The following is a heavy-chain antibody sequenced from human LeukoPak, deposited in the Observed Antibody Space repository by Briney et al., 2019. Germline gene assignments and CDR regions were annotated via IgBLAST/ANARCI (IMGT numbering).Heavy chain of an antibody. V-gene: IGHV3-74*01. CDR1: GFTFSSYW. CDR3: ARDPMIVVVSDAFDI. J-gene: IGHJ3*02. CDR2: INSDGSST. D-gene: IGHD3-22*01. Sequence: GGSLRLSCAASGFTFSSYWMHWVRQAPGKGLVWVSRINSDGSSTSYADSVKGRFTISRDNAKNTLYLQMNSLRAEDTAVYYCARDPMIVVVSDAFDIWGQGTMVTVSS.